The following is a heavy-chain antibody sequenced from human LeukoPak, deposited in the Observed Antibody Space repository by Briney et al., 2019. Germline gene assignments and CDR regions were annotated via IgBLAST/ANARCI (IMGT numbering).Heavy chain of an antibody. Sequence: GASVKVSCKASGYSFTSYGISWVRQAPGQGLEWMGWISAYNGNTNYAQKLQGRVTMTTDTSTSTAYMELRSLRSDDTAVYYCARMGGRYCSSTSCYILGINAFDIWGQGTMVTVSS. CDR1: GYSFTSYG. CDR3: ARMGGRYCSSTSCYILGINAFDI. J-gene: IGHJ3*02. V-gene: IGHV1-18*01. D-gene: IGHD2-2*02. CDR2: ISAYNGNT.